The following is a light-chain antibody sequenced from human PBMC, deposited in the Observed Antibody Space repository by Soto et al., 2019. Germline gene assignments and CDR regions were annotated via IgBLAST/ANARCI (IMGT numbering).Light chain of an antibody. J-gene: IGKJ1*01. CDR3: QPYTNLPPWP. CDR2: GAS. V-gene: IGKV3-15*01. Sequence: MKQSPATLSVSPGERATLSCSASQSVSSNLAWYQQKPGQAPRLLIYGASTRATGIPARFSGSGSGTEFTLTISSLQSEDFAIYYCQPYTNLPPWPFGQVTKV. CDR1: QSVSSN.